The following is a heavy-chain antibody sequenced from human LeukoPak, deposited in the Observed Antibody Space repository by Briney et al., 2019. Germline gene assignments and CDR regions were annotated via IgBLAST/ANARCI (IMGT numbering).Heavy chain of an antibody. CDR1: GFTFSSYS. J-gene: IGHJ4*02. D-gene: IGHD3-9*01. CDR2: ISSSSSYI. V-gene: IGHV3-21*01. Sequence: GGSLRLSCAASGFTFSSYSMNWVRQAPGKGLEWVSSISSSSSYIYYADSVKGRFTISRDNAKNSLYLQMNSLRAEDTAAYYCARVMCDILTGYYAAYYFDYWGQGTLVTVSS. CDR3: ARVMCDILTGYYAAYYFDY.